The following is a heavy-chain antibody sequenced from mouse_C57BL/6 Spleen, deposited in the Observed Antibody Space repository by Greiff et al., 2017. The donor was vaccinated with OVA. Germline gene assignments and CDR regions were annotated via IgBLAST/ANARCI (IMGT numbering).Heavy chain of an antibody. J-gene: IGHJ1*03. D-gene: IGHD4-1*01. V-gene: IGHV1-62-2*01. Sequence: QVQLQQSGAELVKPGASVKLSCMASGYTFTEYTIHWVKQRSGQGLACIGWCSPGCGSIKYNEKFKDKATLTADKSSSTVYMELSRVTSEDSAVYFCARHEAELWGWYFDVWGTGTTVTVSS. CDR2: CSPGCGSI. CDR3: ARHEAELWGWYFDV. CDR1: GYTFTEYT.